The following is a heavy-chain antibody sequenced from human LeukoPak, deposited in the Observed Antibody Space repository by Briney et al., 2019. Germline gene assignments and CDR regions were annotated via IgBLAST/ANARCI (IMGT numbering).Heavy chain of an antibody. J-gene: IGHJ4*02. CDR1: GFTFSSYG. CDR2: IWYDGSNK. CDR3: ARDRDSSGWYYFDY. D-gene: IGHD6-19*01. Sequence: GGSLRLSCAASGFTFSSYGIHWVRQAPGKGLEWVAVIWYDGSNKYYADSVKGQFTISRDNSKNTLYLQMNSLRAEDTAVYYCARDRDSSGWYYFDYWGQGTLVTVSS. V-gene: IGHV3-33*01.